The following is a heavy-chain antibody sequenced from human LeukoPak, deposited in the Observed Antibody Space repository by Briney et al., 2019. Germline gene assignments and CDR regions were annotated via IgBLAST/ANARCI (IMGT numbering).Heavy chain of an antibody. CDR3: ARGDRYSYGYSSLYYFDY. V-gene: IGHV1-46*01. CDR1: GYTFTSYY. Sequence: ASVKVSCKASGYTFTSYYMHWVRQAPGQGLEWMGIINPSGGSTSYAQKFQGRVTMTRDMSTSTVYMELSSLRSEDTAVYYCARGDRYSYGYSSLYYFDYWGQGTLVTVSS. D-gene: IGHD5-18*01. J-gene: IGHJ4*02. CDR2: INPSGGST.